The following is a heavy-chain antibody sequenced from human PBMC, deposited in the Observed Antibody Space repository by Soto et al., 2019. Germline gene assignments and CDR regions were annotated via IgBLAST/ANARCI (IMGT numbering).Heavy chain of an antibody. CDR2: IYSGGYT. CDR3: GLRPGGGGY. CDR1: GFTVSNNY. D-gene: IGHD3-10*01. Sequence: EVQLVESGGGLIQPGGSLRLSCAVSGFTVSNNYMSWVRQAPGKGLEGVSVIYSGGYTAYGDSVKGRFTISRDNSKNTLYLQKKRLGADDPALYCWGLRPGGGGYWGQGTLVTVSS. V-gene: IGHV3-53*01. J-gene: IGHJ4*02.